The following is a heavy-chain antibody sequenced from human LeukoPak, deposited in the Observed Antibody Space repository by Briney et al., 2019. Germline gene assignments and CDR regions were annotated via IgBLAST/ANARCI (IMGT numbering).Heavy chain of an antibody. CDR1: GGTFSSYA. D-gene: IGHD6-13*01. CDR3: ARAYSSTWYGDY. Sequence: GASVKVSCKASGGTFSSYAISWVRQAPGQGLEWMGGFIPIFGTANYAQNFQGRVTMTTDTSTSTAYMELRSLRSDDTAVYFCARAYSSTWYGDYWGQGTLVTVSS. CDR2: FIPIFGTA. V-gene: IGHV1-69*05. J-gene: IGHJ4*02.